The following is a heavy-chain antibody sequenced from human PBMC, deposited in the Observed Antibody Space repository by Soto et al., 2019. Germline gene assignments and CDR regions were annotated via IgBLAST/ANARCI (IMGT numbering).Heavy chain of an antibody. CDR3: AKRLDDPGYSSSLADWDY. CDR2: ISGSGGST. Sequence: GGSLRLSCAASGFTFSSYAMSWVRQAPGKGLEWVSAISGSGGSTYYADSVKGRFTISRDNSKNTLYLQMNSLRAEDTAVYYCAKRLDDPGYSSSLADWDYWGQGTLVTVSS. CDR1: GFTFSSYA. D-gene: IGHD6-13*01. V-gene: IGHV3-23*01. J-gene: IGHJ4*02.